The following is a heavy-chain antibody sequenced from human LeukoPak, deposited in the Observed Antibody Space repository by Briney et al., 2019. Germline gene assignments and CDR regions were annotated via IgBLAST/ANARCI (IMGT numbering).Heavy chain of an antibody. CDR3: ARDRRLEDDSSGYYFAYYYYYMDV. D-gene: IGHD3-22*01. V-gene: IGHV3-74*01. Sequence: PGGSLRLSCAASGFTFSSYWMHWVRQAPGKGLVWVSRVNSDGSSTTYADSVKGRFTISRDNAKNSLYLQMNSLRAEDTAVYYCARDRRLEDDSSGYYFAYYYYYMDVWGKGTTVTVSS. J-gene: IGHJ6*03. CDR1: GFTFSSYW. CDR2: VNSDGSST.